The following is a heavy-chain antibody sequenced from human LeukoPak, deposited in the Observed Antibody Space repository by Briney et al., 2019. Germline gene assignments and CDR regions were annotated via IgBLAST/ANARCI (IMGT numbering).Heavy chain of an antibody. D-gene: IGHD1-26*01. J-gene: IGHJ4*02. CDR3: ARDIGGSFLIGH. V-gene: IGHV1-2*02. CDR1: GYTFSGYY. Sequence: ASVKVSCKTSGYTFSGYYLHWVRQAPGQGLEWMGWIDPNSGDTHHAQKFQGRVNMTRDTSISTAYMELNSLKYNDTAVYYCARDIGGSFLIGHWGQGTQVTVSS. CDR2: IDPNSGDT.